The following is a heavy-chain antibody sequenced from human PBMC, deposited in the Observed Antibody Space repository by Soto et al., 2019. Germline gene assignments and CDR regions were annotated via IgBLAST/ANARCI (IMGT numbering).Heavy chain of an antibody. CDR2: FYYSGST. D-gene: IGHD6-19*01. J-gene: IGHJ4*02. CDR3: ARGAPYSSGWSENFDY. V-gene: IGHV4-59*11. Sequence: SETLSLTCTVSVRSISSHYWNWIRQPPGKVLEWIGNFYYSGSTNYNPSLKSRVTISVDTSKNQLSLKLSSVTAADTAVYYCARGAPYSSGWSENFDYWAQGTPLPVSS. CDR1: VRSISSHY.